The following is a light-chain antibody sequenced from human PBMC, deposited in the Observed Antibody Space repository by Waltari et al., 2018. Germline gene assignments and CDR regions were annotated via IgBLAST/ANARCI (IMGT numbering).Light chain of an antibody. CDR1: RDINNY. Sequence: DIQMTQSPSSLSASVGDRVTITCQASRDINNYLNWYQQKPGKAPKLLIYDASTLETGVPSRFSGSGSGTDFVFTISRQQPEDIATYYCQHYDGVPPWTFGQGTRVDFK. CDR2: DAS. V-gene: IGKV1-33*01. CDR3: QHYDGVPPWT. J-gene: IGKJ1*01.